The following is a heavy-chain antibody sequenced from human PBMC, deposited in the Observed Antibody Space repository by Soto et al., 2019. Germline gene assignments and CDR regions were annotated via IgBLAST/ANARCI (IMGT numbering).Heavy chain of an antibody. J-gene: IGHJ5*02. D-gene: IGHD3-10*01. Sequence: QVQLQESGPGLVKPSQTLSLTCTVSGGSISSGGYYWSWIRQHPGKGLEWIGYIYYSGSTYYNPSLQLRVTLSVDTSKNQFSLQLSSVTAADTAVYSCARANDYGSSWFDPGGQGTLVTVSS. CDR1: GGSISSGGYY. CDR3: ARANDYGSSWFDP. CDR2: IYYSGST. V-gene: IGHV4-31*03.